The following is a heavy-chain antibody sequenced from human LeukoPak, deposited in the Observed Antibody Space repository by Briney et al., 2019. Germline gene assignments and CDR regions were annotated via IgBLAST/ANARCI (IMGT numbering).Heavy chain of an antibody. CDR2: IYTSGST. J-gene: IGHJ6*03. D-gene: IGHD6-13*01. CDR1: GGSISSSSYY. CDR3: AREWYSSSWSNYYYMDV. V-gene: IGHV4-61*02. Sequence: SETLSLTCTVSGGSISSSSYYWSWIRQPAGKGLEWIGRIYTSGSTNYNPSLKSRVTMSVDTSKNQFSLKLSSVTAADTAVYYCAREWYSSSWSNYYYMDVWGKGTTVTVSS.